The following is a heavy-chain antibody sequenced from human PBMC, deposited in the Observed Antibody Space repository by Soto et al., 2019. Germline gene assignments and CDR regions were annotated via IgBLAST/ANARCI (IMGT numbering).Heavy chain of an antibody. CDR2: IYPPDSDT. Sequence: GESLKISCQISGYPFTTYWIGWVRQMPGKGLEWMGKIYPPDSDTRYSPSFQGQVTMSVDKSISTAYLQWSSLKASDTAMYYCSRVNGSQTAFDHWGQGTLVTVS. V-gene: IGHV5-51*01. D-gene: IGHD2-8*01. CDR1: GYPFTTYW. J-gene: IGHJ4*02. CDR3: SRVNGSQTAFDH.